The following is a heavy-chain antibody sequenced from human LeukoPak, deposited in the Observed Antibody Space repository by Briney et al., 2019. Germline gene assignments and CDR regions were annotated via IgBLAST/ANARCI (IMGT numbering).Heavy chain of an antibody. CDR3: ARDAYYYGSGSYPNYYYYYMDV. V-gene: IGHV1-69*06. J-gene: IGHJ6*03. CDR1: GGTFSSYA. D-gene: IGHD3-10*01. CDR2: IIPIFGTA. Sequence: GSSVKVSCKASGGTFSSYAISWVRQAPGQGLEWMGGIIPIFGTANYAQKFQGRVTITADKSTSTAYMELSSLRSEDTAVYYCARDAYYYGSGSYPNYYYYYMDVWGKGTTVTVSS.